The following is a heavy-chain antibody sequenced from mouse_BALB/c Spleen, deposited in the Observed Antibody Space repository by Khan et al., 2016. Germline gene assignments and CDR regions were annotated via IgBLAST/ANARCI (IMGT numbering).Heavy chain of an antibody. CDR1: GFTFSSFG. Sequence: EVELVESGGGLVQPGGSRKISCAASGFTFSSFGMHWVRQAPEKGLEWVAFISSGSSDIYYAATVQGRFTISRANPKNTLFLHMTSLRSEDTAMYYCGRGAYWGQGTTLTVSS. CDR3: GRGAY. CDR2: ISSGSSDI. V-gene: IGHV5-17*02. J-gene: IGHJ2*01.